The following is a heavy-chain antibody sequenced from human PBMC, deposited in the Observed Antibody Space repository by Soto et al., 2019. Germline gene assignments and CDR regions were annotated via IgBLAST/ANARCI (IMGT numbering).Heavy chain of an antibody. CDR2: IYHSGST. CDR3: ARDHSNTWNFYGDYFIWFDP. Sequence: SETLSLTCAVSGYSISSGYYWGWIRQPPGKGLEWIGSIYHSGSTYYNPSLKSRVTISVDTSKNQFSLKLSSVTAADTAVYYCARDHSNTWNFYGDYFIWFDPWGQGTLVTVSS. CDR1: GYSISSGYY. V-gene: IGHV4-38-2*02. J-gene: IGHJ5*02. D-gene: IGHD4-17*01.